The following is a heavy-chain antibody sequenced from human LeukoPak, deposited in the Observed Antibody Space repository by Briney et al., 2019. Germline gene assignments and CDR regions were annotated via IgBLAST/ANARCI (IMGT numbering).Heavy chain of an antibody. CDR3: ARAVVFDY. CDR1: GGSFSGYY. Sequence: SETLSLTCAVYGGSFSGYYWSWIRQPPGEGLEWIGEINHSGSTNYNPSLKSRVTISVDTSKNQFSLKLSSVTAADTAVYYCARAVVFDYWGQGTLVTVSS. V-gene: IGHV4-34*01. J-gene: IGHJ4*02. CDR2: INHSGST. D-gene: IGHD2-15*01.